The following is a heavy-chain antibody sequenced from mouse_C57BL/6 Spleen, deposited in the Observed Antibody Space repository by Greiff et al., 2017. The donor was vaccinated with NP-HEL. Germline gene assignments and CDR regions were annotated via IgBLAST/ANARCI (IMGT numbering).Heavy chain of an antibody. V-gene: IGHV1-18*01. Sequence: EVQLQQSGPELVKPGASVKIPCKASGYTFTDYNMDWVKQSHGKSLEWIGDINPNNGGTIYNQKFKGKATLTVDKSSSTAYMELRSLTSEDTAVYYCARGPGAVVAPYFDYWGQGTTLTVSS. CDR3: ARGPGAVVAPYFDY. CDR2: INPNNGGT. D-gene: IGHD1-1*01. CDR1: GYTFTDYN. J-gene: IGHJ2*01.